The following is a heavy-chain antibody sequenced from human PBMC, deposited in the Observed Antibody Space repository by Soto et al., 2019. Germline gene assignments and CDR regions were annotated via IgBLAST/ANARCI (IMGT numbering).Heavy chain of an antibody. V-gene: IGHV1-69*01. CDR3: ARALTTAHYSYVMYV. D-gene: IGHD4-17*01. CDR1: GGTFSSYA. Sequence: QLQLLQSGAEVKKPGSSVKVSCKASGGTFSSYAISWVRQAPGQGLEWMGGIIPILGTANYAQKFQGRVTITADESTSTAYMELRSLRSEDTAVYYCARALTTAHYSYVMYVWGQGTTVTVSS. J-gene: IGHJ6*02. CDR2: IIPILGTA.